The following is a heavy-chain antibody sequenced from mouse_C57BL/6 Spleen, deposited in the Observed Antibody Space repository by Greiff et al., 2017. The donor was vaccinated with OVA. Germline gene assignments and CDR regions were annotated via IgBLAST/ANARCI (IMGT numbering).Heavy chain of an antibody. Sequence: VKLQQPGAELVKPGASVKLSCKASGYTFTSYWMHWVKQRPGQGLEWIGMIHPNSGSTNYNEKFKSKATLTVDKSSSTAYMQLSSLTSEDSAVYYCARSGSTIYYYAMDYRGQGTSVTVSS. CDR2: IHPNSGST. J-gene: IGHJ4*01. CDR1: GYTFTSYW. CDR3: ARSGSTIYYYAMDY. V-gene: IGHV1-64*01. D-gene: IGHD1-1*01.